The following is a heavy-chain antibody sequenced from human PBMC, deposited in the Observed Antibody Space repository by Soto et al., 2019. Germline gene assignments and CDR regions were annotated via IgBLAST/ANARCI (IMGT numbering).Heavy chain of an antibody. D-gene: IGHD2-8*01. CDR2: INHSGST. CDR1: GGSFSGYY. Sequence: SETLSLTCAVYGGSFSGYYWSWIRQPPGKGLEWIGEINHSGSTNYNPSLKSRVTISVDTSKNQFSLKLSSVTAADTAVCYCARVLKPLHQRDIVLMVYAIRGDNWFDPWGQGTLVTVSS. CDR3: ARVLKPLHQRDIVLMVYAIRGDNWFDP. J-gene: IGHJ5*02. V-gene: IGHV4-34*01.